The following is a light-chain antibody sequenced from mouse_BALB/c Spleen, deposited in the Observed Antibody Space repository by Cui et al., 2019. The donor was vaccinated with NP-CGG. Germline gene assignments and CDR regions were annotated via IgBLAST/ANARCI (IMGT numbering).Light chain of an antibody. Sequence: QAVVTQESALTTTTGEIITPTCRPSTWAVTTSNYANWVQEKPDHLFTGLIGGTKKRVPGVPARFSGSLIGGKAALTITGAQTEDEAIYFCALWYSNHWVFGGGTKLTGL. CDR3: ALWYSNHWV. J-gene: IGLJ1*01. V-gene: IGLV1*01. CDR1: TWAVTTSNY. CDR2: GTK.